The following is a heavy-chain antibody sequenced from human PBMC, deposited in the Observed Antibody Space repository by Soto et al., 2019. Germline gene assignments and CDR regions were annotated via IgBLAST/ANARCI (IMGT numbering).Heavy chain of an antibody. V-gene: IGHV1-3*01. D-gene: IGHD3-22*01. CDR2: INAGNGNT. J-gene: IGHJ6*02. CDR1: GYTFSIYS. Sequence: SVKVSCKASGYTFSIYSIHWVRQAPGQSLEWMGWINAGNGNTKYSQKFQGRVTFTRDTSANTAYMELSSLRSEDAAVYYCARPYYYDTTGYYSSHYYFYFGMDVWGQGTTVTVSS. CDR3: ARPYYYDTTGYYSSHYYFYFGMDV.